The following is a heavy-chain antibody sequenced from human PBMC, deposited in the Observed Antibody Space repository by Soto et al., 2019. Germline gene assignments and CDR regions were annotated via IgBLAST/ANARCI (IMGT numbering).Heavy chain of an antibody. CDR3: ARDGPGFGELQAYGMDV. V-gene: IGHV1-69*13. Sequence: ASVKVSCKASGGTFSSYAISWVRQAPGQGLEWMGGIIPIFGTANYAQKFQGRVTITADESTGTAYMELSSLRSEDTAVYYCARDGPGFGELQAYGMDVWGQGTTVTVSS. CDR1: GGTFSSYA. D-gene: IGHD3-10*01. CDR2: IIPIFGTA. J-gene: IGHJ6*02.